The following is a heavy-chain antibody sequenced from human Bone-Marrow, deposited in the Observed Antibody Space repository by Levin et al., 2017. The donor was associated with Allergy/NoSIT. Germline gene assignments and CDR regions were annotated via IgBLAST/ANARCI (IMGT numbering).Heavy chain of an antibody. Sequence: SGPTLVKPTQTLTLTCTFSGFSLRTIGVGVGWVRQPPGKALEWLAVIYGDGDKRHSPSLRARLNITRETSKNQVALTLTNLDPVDTATYYCTPRYGYSGFVDYWGQGTFVTVSS. V-gene: IGHV2-5*02. D-gene: IGHD3-22*01. CDR1: GFSLRTIGVG. J-gene: IGHJ4*02. CDR3: TPRYGYSGFVDY. CDR2: IYGDGDK.